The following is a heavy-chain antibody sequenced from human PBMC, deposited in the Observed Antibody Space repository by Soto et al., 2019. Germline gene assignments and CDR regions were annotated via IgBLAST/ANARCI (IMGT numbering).Heavy chain of an antibody. D-gene: IGHD5-12*01. CDR2: ISARGGSS. CDR3: AKGSIEYSASVDN. V-gene: IGHV3-23*01. Sequence: VQLLESGGGLVQPGGSLRLSVAASGSSFGSYARVWVRQAPGKGLEWVSVISARGGSSYFADSVKGRFTISRDNSKNVLSLEMNSLRADDTAIYFCAKGSIEYSASVDNWGQGTLVLVSS. J-gene: IGHJ4*02. CDR1: GSSFGSYA.